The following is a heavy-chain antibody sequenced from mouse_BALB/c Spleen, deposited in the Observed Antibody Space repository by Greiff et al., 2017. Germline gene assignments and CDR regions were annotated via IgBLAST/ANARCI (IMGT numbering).Heavy chain of an antibody. V-gene: IGHV1-61*01. CDR3: AAYYYGSSYGGFAY. D-gene: IGHD1-1*01. Sequence: QVQPQQPGAEPVRPGASVKPFRQASGYTLPRLLVNRGKQRPGQGLEWIGMIDPSDSETHYNQMFKDKATLTVDKSSSTAYMQLSSLTSEDSAVYYCAAYYYGSSYGGFAYWGQGTLVTVSA. CDR2: IDPSDSET. CDR1: GYTLPRLL. J-gene: IGHJ3*01.